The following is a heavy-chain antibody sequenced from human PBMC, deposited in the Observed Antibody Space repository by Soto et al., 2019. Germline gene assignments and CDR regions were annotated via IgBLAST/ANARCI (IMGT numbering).Heavy chain of an antibody. CDR2: ISSSGSTI. V-gene: IGHV3-11*01. Sequence: GGSLRLSCAASGFTFSDHYMSWIRQAPGKGLEWVSYISSSGSTIYYADSVKGRFTISRDNAKNSLYLQMNSLRAEDTAVYYCARGFMITFGGVIVDAFDIWGQGTIVTVSS. J-gene: IGHJ3*02. CDR3: ARGFMITFGGVIVDAFDI. D-gene: IGHD3-16*02. CDR1: GFTFSDHY.